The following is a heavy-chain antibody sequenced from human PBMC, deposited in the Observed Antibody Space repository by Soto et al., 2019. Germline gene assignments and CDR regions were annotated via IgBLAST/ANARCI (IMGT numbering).Heavy chain of an antibody. CDR3: AKVFEY. J-gene: IGHJ4*02. CDR2: VDASGTGT. Sequence: EVQLVESGGGLVQPGGSLRLSCAVSGFTISTHWMHWVRQGPGEGLVWVSRVDASGTGTSYAESVRGRFTISRDTAKNTVYLQMDNLRPEDTAVYYCAKVFEYWGQGTPVTVSS. CDR1: GFTISTHW. V-gene: IGHV3-74*01.